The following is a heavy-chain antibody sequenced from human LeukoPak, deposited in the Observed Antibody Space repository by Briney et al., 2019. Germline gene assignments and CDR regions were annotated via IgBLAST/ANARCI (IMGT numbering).Heavy chain of an antibody. CDR2: LSYSRST. CDR1: GGSISSYY. CDR3: ARDIPGIAAAGSYAFDI. Sequence: PSETLSLTCTVSGGSISSYYWIWLRQPPGKGLEWIGYLSYSRSTNYNPSLKSRVTISVHTSKTQFSLKLSSVTAADTAVYYCARDIPGIAAAGSYAFDIWGQGTMVTVSS. D-gene: IGHD6-13*01. V-gene: IGHV4-59*12. J-gene: IGHJ3*02.